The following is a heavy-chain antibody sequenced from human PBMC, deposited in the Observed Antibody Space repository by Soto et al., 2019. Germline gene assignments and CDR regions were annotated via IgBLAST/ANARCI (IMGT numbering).Heavy chain of an antibody. J-gene: IGHJ4*02. V-gene: IGHV4-59*08. CDR3: ARHPTLWWLDY. CDR1: GGSISSYY. D-gene: IGHD3-10*01. Sequence: SQTLSLTCTVSGGSISSYYWSWIRQPPGKGLEWIGYIYYSGSTNYNPSLKSRVTISVDTSKNQFSLKLSSVTAADTAVYYCARHPTLWWLDYWGQGTLVTVSS. CDR2: IYYSGST.